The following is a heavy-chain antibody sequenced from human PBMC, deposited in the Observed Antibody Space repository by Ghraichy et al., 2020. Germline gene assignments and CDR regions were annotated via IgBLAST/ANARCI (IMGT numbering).Heavy chain of an antibody. CDR1: GYSISSGYY. D-gene: IGHD3-3*01. CDR3: AIDRGYYTSDY. V-gene: IGHV4-38-2*02. J-gene: IGHJ4*02. CDR2: IYHSGST. Sequence: SETLSLTCAVSGYSISSGYYWGWIRQPPGKGLEWIGSIYHSGSTYYNPSLKSRVTISVDTSKNQISLKLSSVTAADTAVYYCAIDRGYYTSDYWGQGTLVTVSS.